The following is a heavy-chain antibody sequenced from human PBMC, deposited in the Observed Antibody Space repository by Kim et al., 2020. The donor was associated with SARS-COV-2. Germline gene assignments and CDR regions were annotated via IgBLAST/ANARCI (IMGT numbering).Heavy chain of an antibody. Sequence: SGKGRFTIPRDNSKNTLYLQMNSLRAEDTAVYYCAKTDDSSGFYGDAFDYWGQGTLVTVSS. CDR3: AKTDDSSGFYGDAFDY. V-gene: IGHV3-23*01. D-gene: IGHD3-22*01. J-gene: IGHJ4*02.